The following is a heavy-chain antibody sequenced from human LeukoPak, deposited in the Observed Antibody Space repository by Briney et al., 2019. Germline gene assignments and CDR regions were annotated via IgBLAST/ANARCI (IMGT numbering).Heavy chain of an antibody. CDR1: GGSISSGDYY. Sequence: SQTLSLICTVSGGSISSGDYYWSWIRQPPGKGLEWIAYMYYSGSTYYNPSLKSRVTMSADTSKNQLSLKLSSVTAADTAVYYCARAYDILTGGAIDYWGQGTLVTVSS. CDR2: MYYSGST. V-gene: IGHV4-30-4*01. J-gene: IGHJ4*02. D-gene: IGHD3-9*01. CDR3: ARAYDILTGGAIDY.